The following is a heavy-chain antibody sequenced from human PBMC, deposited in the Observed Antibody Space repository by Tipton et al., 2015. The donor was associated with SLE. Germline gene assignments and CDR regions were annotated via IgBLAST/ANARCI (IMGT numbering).Heavy chain of an antibody. CDR3: ASAAYSSSSDGFDV. CDR1: GGSLSTSSYY. J-gene: IGHJ3*01. Sequence: TLSLTCTVSGGSLSTSSYYWGWIRQPPGKGLEWIGRFYYRGNNFSNPSLKSRVTLSVDTSKNQFSLKLSSVTAADTAVYYCASAAYSSSSDGFDVWGQGTMVTVTS. V-gene: IGHV4-39*07. CDR2: FYYRGNN. D-gene: IGHD6-6*01.